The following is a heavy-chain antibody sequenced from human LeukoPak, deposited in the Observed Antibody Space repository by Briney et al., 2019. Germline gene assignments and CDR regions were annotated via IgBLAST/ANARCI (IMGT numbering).Heavy chain of an antibody. V-gene: IGHV4-34*01. CDR3: ARGRPLYTYYYGSGSYYIN. CDR1: GGSISSYY. CDR2: INHSGST. J-gene: IGHJ4*02. Sequence: SSETLSLTCTVSGGSISSYYWSWIRQPPGKGLEWIGEINHSGSTNYNPSLKSRVTISVDTSKNQFSLKLSSVTAADTAVYYCARGRPLYTYYYGSGSYYINWGQGTLVTVSS. D-gene: IGHD3-10*01.